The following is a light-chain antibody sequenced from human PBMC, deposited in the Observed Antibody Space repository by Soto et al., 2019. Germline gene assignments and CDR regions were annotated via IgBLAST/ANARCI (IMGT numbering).Light chain of an antibody. CDR1: SSDVGGFEY. Sequence: QSVLSQPASVSGSPGQSITISCTGTSSDVGGFEYVSWYQHQPGKAPKLIIYVVTKRPSGVSNRFSGSKSGNTASLTISGIQAEDEGDYYCGSITRSSTSVFGTGTKVTVL. CDR3: GSITRSSTSV. J-gene: IGLJ1*01. CDR2: VVT. V-gene: IGLV2-14*01.